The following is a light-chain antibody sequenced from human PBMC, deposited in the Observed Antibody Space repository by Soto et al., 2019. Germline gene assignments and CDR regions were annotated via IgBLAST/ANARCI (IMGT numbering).Light chain of an antibody. Sequence: DIVLTQSPATLSVSPGERATLSCRASQSVSSNLAWYQQKPGQAPRLLIYGASTRATGIPARFSGSGSGTEFTLTISSLQSEDFAVYYCQQYNNWPPVTFGQGTRLEIK. CDR1: QSVSSN. J-gene: IGKJ5*01. V-gene: IGKV3-15*01. CDR3: QQYNNWPPVT. CDR2: GAS.